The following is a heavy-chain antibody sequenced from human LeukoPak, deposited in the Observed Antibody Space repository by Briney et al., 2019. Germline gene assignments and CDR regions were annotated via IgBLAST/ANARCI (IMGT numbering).Heavy chain of an antibody. D-gene: IGHD6-19*01. CDR3: AKGIKWLALVAFDI. CDR1: GYTFSSYG. V-gene: IGHV1-18*01. J-gene: IGHJ3*02. Sequence: ASVKVSCTASGYTFSSYGIVWVRQAPGQGLEWMGWINTFNGDTNAAPELRGRITMTLETSTNTVYMELRTLRLDDTALYYCAKGIKWLALVAFDIWGQGTMVIVSS. CDR2: INTFNGDT.